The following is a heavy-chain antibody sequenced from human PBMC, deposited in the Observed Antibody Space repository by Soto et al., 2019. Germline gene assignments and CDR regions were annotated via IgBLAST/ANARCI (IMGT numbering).Heavy chain of an antibody. CDR3: ARGVTSGSYPPFDY. Sequence: QVQLVQSGAEVKEPGSSVRVSCKASGDSFSRYSFSWVRQAPGQGLEWMGGFSPIFATANYAQNVLLRLMMSAVESTSTAHVKLSSLTFEDTGVNYCARGVTSGSYPPFDYWGQATLVTVSS. D-gene: IGHD1-26*01. CDR2: FSPIFATA. CDR1: GDSFSRYS. V-gene: IGHV1-69*12. J-gene: IGHJ4*02.